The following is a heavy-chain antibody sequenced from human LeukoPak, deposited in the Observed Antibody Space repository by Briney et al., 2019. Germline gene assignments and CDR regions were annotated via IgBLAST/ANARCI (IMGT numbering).Heavy chain of an antibody. CDR3: ARYYYDSSGYYY. Sequence: ASVKVSCKASGGTFSSYAISWVRQAPGQGLEWMGRIIPIFGTANYAQKFQGRVTMTRNTSISTAYMELSSLRSEDTAVYYCARYYYDSSGYYYWGQGTLVTVSS. J-gene: IGHJ4*02. CDR1: GGTFSSYA. V-gene: IGHV1-69*05. D-gene: IGHD3-22*01. CDR2: IIPIFGTA.